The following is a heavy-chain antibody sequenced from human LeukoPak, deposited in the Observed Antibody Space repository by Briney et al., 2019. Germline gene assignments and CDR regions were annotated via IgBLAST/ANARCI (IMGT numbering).Heavy chain of an antibody. D-gene: IGHD1-26*01. CDR1: GFTFNNYW. J-gene: IGHJ4*02. CDR2: IKEDTSQK. Sequence: GGSLRLSCAASGFTFNNYWLSWVRQGPGKGLEWVAHIKEDTSQKYYVGSVEGRFTISRDNARNSLYLQMTSLRGEDTAVYFCARQVSREGHFDYWGQGALVTVSS. CDR3: ARQVSREGHFDY. V-gene: IGHV3-7*01.